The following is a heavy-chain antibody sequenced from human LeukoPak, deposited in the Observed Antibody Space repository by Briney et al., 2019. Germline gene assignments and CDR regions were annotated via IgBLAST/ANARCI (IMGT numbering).Heavy chain of an antibody. Sequence: ASVKVSCKASGYTFTSYDINWVRQATGQGLEWMGWMNPNSGNTGYAQKFQGRATITRNTSISTAYMELSSLRSEDTAVYYCAARIAAAGGFDYWGQGTLVTVSS. J-gene: IGHJ4*02. CDR1: GYTFTSYD. CDR2: MNPNSGNT. D-gene: IGHD6-13*01. CDR3: AARIAAAGGFDY. V-gene: IGHV1-8*03.